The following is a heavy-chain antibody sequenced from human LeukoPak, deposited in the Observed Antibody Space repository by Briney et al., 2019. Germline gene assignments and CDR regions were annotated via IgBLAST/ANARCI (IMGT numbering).Heavy chain of an antibody. D-gene: IGHD2-8*01. J-gene: IGHJ6*03. Sequence: ASVKVSCKASGGTFSSYAISWVRQAPGQGLEWMGWINPNSGGTNYAQKFQGRVTMTRDTSISTAYMELSRLRSDDTAVYYCASNGLATYYYYYMDVWGKGTTVTVSS. CDR3: ASNGLATYYYYYMDV. CDR1: GGTFSSYA. CDR2: INPNSGGT. V-gene: IGHV1-2*02.